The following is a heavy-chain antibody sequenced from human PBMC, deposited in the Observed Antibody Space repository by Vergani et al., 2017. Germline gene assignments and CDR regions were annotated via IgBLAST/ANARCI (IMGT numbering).Heavy chain of an antibody. CDR3: ARDGLQWLVRTDHFDY. CDR1: GFTFSSYS. Sequence: EVQLVESGGGLVQPGGSLRLSCAASGFTFSSYSMNWVRQAPGKGLEWVSYISSSSSTIYYADSVKGRFTISRDNAKNSLYLQMNSLRAEDTAVYYCARDGLQWLVRTDHFDYWGQGTLVTVSS. D-gene: IGHD6-19*01. CDR2: ISSSSSTI. V-gene: IGHV3-48*01. J-gene: IGHJ4*02.